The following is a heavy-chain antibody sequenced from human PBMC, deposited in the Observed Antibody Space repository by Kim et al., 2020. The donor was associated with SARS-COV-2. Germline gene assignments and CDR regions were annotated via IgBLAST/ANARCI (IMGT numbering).Heavy chain of an antibody. V-gene: IGHV3-30*18. CDR1: GFTFSSYG. D-gene: IGHD2-2*01. J-gene: IGHJ4*02. Sequence: GGSLRLSCAASGFTFSSYGMHWVRQAPGKGLEWVAVISYDGSNKYYADSVKGRFTISRDNSKNTLYLQMNSLRAEDTAVYYCAKDSSSMPGYWGQGTLVTVSS. CDR3: AKDSSSMPGY. CDR2: ISYDGSNK.